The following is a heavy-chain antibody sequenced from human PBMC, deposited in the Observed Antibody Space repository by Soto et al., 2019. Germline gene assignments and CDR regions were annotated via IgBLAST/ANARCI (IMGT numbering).Heavy chain of an antibody. CDR2: ISSNGGST. V-gene: IGHV3-64D*08. CDR3: VKDDVDTAMVTLDY. J-gene: IGHJ4*02. Sequence: PGGSLRLSCSASGFTFSSYAMHWVRQAPGKGLEYVSAISSNGGSTYYADSVKGRFAISRDNSKNTLYLQMSSLRAEDTAVYYCVKDDVDTAMVTLDYWGQGTLVTVSS. CDR1: GFTFSSYA. D-gene: IGHD5-18*01.